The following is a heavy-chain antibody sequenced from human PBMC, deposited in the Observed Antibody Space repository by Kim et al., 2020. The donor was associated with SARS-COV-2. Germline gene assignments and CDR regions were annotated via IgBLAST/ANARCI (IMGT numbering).Heavy chain of an antibody. J-gene: IGHJ4*02. D-gene: IGHD2-15*01. CDR1: GFTFSNYA. CDR2: ISGSGGST. V-gene: IGHV3-23*01. Sequence: GGSLRLSCAASGFTFSNYAMSWVRQAPGKGLEWVSVISGSGGSTNYADSVKGRFTISRDNSKNTLYLQMNSLRAEDTAVYYCASDRNSVGYCSVDSCYSPFDYWAQGTLVTVSS. CDR3: ASDRNSVGYCSVDSCYSPFDY.